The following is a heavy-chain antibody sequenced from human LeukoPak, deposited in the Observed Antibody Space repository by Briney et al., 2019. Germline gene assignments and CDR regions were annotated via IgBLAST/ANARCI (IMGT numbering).Heavy chain of an antibody. V-gene: IGHV1-18*04. D-gene: IGHD2-15*01. Sequence: GASVKVSCKASGYTFTGYYMHWVRQAPGQGLEWMGWISAYNGNTNYAQKLQGRVTMTTDTSTSTAYMELRSLRSDDTAVYYCARDASGYCSGGSCYSSDYWGQGTLVTVSS. CDR3: ARDASGYCSGGSCYSSDY. CDR1: GYTFTGYY. J-gene: IGHJ4*02. CDR2: ISAYNGNT.